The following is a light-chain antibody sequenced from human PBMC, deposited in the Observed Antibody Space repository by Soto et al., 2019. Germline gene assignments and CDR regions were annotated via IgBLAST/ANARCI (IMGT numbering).Light chain of an antibody. J-gene: IGLJ2*01. V-gene: IGLV2-8*01. CDR2: EVT. Sequence: QSALTQPPSASGSPGQSVTISCTGTSSDVGGYNYVSWYQQHPGKAPKLLIYEVTKRTSGVPDRFSGSKSGNTASLTVSGVQAEDEADYYCSSHVVDNNLVFGGATKLTVL. CDR1: SSDVGGYNY. CDR3: SSHVVDNNLV.